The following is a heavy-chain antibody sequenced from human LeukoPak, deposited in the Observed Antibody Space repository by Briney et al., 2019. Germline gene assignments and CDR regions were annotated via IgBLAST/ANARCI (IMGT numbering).Heavy chain of an antibody. CDR3: ARDTFQPGLIDS. Sequence: PGGSLRLSCAASGFPFSLYAMNWVRQAPGKGLEWVSYINDDSTDVHYADSVEGRFSISRDNARNTLYLQLSSLRAEDTAVYYCARDTFQPGLIDSWGQGTLVTVSS. D-gene: IGHD2-2*01. V-gene: IGHV3-21*05. J-gene: IGHJ4*02. CDR1: GFPFSLYA. CDR2: INDDSTDV.